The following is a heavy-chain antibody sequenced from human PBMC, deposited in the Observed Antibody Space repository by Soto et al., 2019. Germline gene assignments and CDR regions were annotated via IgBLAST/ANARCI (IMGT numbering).Heavy chain of an antibody. Sequence: GGSLRLSCAASGFTVSSNYMSWVRQAPGKGLEWVSVIYSGGSTYYADSVKGRFTISRDNSKNTLYLQMNSLRAEDTAVYYCAREADSSGYYHFDYWGQGTLVTVSS. CDR2: IYSGGST. CDR3: AREADSSGYYHFDY. CDR1: GFTVSSNY. V-gene: IGHV3-53*01. J-gene: IGHJ4*02. D-gene: IGHD3-22*01.